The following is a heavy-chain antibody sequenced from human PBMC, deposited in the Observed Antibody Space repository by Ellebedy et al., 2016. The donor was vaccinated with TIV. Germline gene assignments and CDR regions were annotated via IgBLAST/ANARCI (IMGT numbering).Heavy chain of an antibody. J-gene: IGHJ5*02. CDR2: IYYTGST. CDR3: ARWFGELLYVRWFDP. CDR1: DGSISRSSYY. Sequence: SETLSLTCTVSDGSISRSSYYWGWIRQSPQKGLEWIGSIYYTGSTFYNPSLKSRVTISVDTSKSQFSLRLTSVTAADTAVYYCARWFGELLYVRWFDPWGQGTLVTVSS. V-gene: IGHV4-39*01. D-gene: IGHD3-10*01.